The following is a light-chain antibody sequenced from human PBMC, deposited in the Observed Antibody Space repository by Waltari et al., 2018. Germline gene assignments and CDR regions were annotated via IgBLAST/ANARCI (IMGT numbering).Light chain of an antibody. CDR3: QAWDSSTGVV. CDR1: KLGDKY. J-gene: IGLJ2*01. CDR2: QDS. Sequence: SYELTQPPSVSVSPGQTASITCSGDKLGDKYACWYQQKPGQSPVLVIYQDSKRPSGFPGRFSGSNSGNTAALTISGTQAMDAADYYCQAWDSSTGVVFGGGTKLTVL. V-gene: IGLV3-1*01.